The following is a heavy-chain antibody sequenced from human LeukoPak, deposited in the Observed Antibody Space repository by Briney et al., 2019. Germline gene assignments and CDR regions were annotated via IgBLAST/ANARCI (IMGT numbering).Heavy chain of an antibody. CDR3: ARVKGTERDY. CDR2: ISGSSTYI. Sequence: KAGGSLRLSCAASGSTFSTYSMNWVRQAPGKGLEWVSSISGSSTYIFYADSVKGRFTISRDNAKNSLYLQMNSLRVEDTAVYYCARVKGTERDYWGQGTLVTVSS. CDR1: GSTFSTYS. J-gene: IGHJ4*02. D-gene: IGHD3/OR15-3a*01. V-gene: IGHV3-21*01.